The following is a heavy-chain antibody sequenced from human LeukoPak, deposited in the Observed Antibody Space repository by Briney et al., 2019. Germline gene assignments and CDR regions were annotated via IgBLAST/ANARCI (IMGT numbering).Heavy chain of an antibody. CDR2: IYYSEST. J-gene: IGHJ4*02. V-gene: IGHV4-39*01. D-gene: IGHD1-26*01. Sequence: SETLSLTCTVSGGSISNSNYYCGWIRQPPGKGLEWHGRIYYSESTYYNPSLKSRVTISVDTSKNQFSLKLSSVTAADTAVYFCARLAIVGATTGNLDYWGQGTLVTVYS. CDR3: ARLAIVGATTGNLDY. CDR1: GGSISNSNYY.